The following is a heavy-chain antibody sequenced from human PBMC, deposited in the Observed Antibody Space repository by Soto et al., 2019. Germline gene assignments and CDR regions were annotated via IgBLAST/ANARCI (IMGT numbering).Heavy chain of an antibody. CDR3: AKSLVYCSGSSCVGYYYYMDV. CDR2: ISSSSTTI. Sequence: PGGSLRLSCVVTGFTFSSYSMNWVRQAPGKGLEWVSHISSSSTTIYYADPVKGRFTISRDNAKNSLYLQMNSLRAEDTAVYYCAKSLVYCSGSSCVGYYYYMDVWGKGTTVTVSS. V-gene: IGHV3-48*01. CDR1: GFTFSSYS. J-gene: IGHJ6*03. D-gene: IGHD2-15*01.